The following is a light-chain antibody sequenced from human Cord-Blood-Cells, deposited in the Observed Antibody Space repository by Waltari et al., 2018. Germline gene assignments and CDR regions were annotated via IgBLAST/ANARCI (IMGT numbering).Light chain of an antibody. CDR1: SSDVGGYNY. CDR2: DVS. CDR3: CSYAGSYTYV. V-gene: IGLV2-11*01. Sequence: QSALTQPRSVSGSPGQSVTISCTGTSSDVGGYNYVSWYQQHPAKAPKLMIYDVSKRPSGVPDRFSGSKSGNTASLTISGLQAEYEADYYCCSYAGSYTYVFGTGTKVTVL. J-gene: IGLJ1*01.